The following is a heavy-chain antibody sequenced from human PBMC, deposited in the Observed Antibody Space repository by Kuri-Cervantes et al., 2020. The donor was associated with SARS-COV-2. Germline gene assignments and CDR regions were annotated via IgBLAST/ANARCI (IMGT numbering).Heavy chain of an antibody. CDR2: FDPEDGET. V-gene: IGHV1-24*01. D-gene: IGHD4-11*01. Sequence: ASVKVSCKVSGYTLTELSMHWVRQAPGKGLEWMGCFDPEDGETIYAQKFQGRVTMTEDTSTDTAYMELSSLRSEDTAVYYCATDYHSNYLNPDSFDIWGQGTMVTVSS. CDR3: ATDYHSNYLNPDSFDI. CDR1: GYTLTELS. J-gene: IGHJ3*02.